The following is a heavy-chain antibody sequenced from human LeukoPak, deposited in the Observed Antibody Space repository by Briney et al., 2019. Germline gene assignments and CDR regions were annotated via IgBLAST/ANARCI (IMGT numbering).Heavy chain of an antibody. CDR1: GGSFSGYY. J-gene: IGHJ5*02. CDR2: INHSGST. Sequence: SETLSLTCAVYGGSFSGYYWSWIRQPPGKGLEWIGEINHSGSTNYNPSLKSRVTISVDTSKNQFSLKLSSVTAADTAVYYCARLKDWFDPWGQGTLVTVSS. V-gene: IGHV4-34*01. CDR3: ARLKDWFDP.